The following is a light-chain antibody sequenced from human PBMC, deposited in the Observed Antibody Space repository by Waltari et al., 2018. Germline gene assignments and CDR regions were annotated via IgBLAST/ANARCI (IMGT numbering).Light chain of an antibody. J-gene: IGKJ2*02. CDR3: QQRTNWPRT. CDR1: QTISTY. CDR2: DAS. Sequence: EIVLTQSPATPSLSQGEGATLPCRASQTISTYLAAYQQKAGQAPRLLIYDASKRATGIPARFSGSGSGTDFTLTISSLEPEDFALYYCQQRTNWPRTFGQGTKLEIK. V-gene: IGKV3-11*01.